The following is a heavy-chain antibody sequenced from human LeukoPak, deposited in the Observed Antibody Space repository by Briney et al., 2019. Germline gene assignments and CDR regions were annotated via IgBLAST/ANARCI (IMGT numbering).Heavy chain of an antibody. CDR1: GFTFSNYW. D-gene: IGHD3-22*01. V-gene: IGHV3-7*01. CDR2: INQDGSVK. J-gene: IGHJ4*02. CDR3: ARDRSGSIQTTLFDY. Sequence: GGSLRLSCAASGFTFSNYWMTWVRQAPGKGLEWVANINQDGSVKYYVDSMKGRFTISRDNAKNSLYLQMNSLRAEDTAVYYCARDRSGSIQTTLFDYWGQGTLVTVSS.